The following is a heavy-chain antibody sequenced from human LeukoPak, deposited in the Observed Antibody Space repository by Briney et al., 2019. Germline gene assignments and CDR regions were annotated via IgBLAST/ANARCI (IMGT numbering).Heavy chain of an antibody. CDR2: IYTSGST. J-gene: IGHJ4*02. D-gene: IGHD2-2*01. CDR1: GGSISSGSYY. CDR3: ARGEYQLLGVDY. Sequence: SETLSLTCTVSGGSISSGSYYWSWIRQPAGKGLEWIGRIYTSGSTNYNPSLKSRVTISVDTSKNQFSLKLSSVTAAHTAVYYCARGEYQLLGVDYWGQGTLVTVSS. V-gene: IGHV4-61*02.